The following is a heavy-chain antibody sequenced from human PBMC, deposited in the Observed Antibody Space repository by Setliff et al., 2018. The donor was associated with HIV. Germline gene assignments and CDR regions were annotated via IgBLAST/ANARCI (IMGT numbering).Heavy chain of an antibody. J-gene: IGHJ4*02. Sequence: SETLSLTCTVSGGSISSGGYYWSWIRQHPGKGLEWIGYIYYSGSTYYNPSLKSRVTISVDTSKNQFSLKLSSVPAADTAVYYCATYGGADSSGYQFDYWGQGTLVTVSS. CDR2: IYYSGST. CDR1: GGSISSGGYY. D-gene: IGHD3-22*01. CDR3: ATYGGADSSGYQFDY. V-gene: IGHV4-31*03.